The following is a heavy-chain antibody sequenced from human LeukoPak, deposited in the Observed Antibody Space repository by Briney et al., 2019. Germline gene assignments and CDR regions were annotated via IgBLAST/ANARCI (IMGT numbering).Heavy chain of an antibody. CDR2: INHSGST. J-gene: IGHJ4*02. V-gene: IGHV4-34*01. Sequence: PSETLSLTCAVYGGSFSGYYWSWIRQPPGKGLEWIGEINHSGSTNYNPSLKSRVTISVDTSKNQFSLKLSSVTAADTAVYYCARSGIFGVVFRFDYWGQGTLVTVSS. D-gene: IGHD3-3*01. CDR3: ARSGIFGVVFRFDY. CDR1: GGSFSGYY.